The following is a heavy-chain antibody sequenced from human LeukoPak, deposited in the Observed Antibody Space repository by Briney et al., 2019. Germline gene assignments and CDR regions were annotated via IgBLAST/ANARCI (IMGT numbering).Heavy chain of an antibody. CDR3: ARDFHDYRRNGIDY. CDR1: GFTVSSNY. Sequence: GGSLRLSCAASGFTVSSNYMSWVRQAPGKGLEWVSVIYSGGSTYYADSVKGRFTISRDNSKNTLYLQMNSLRAEDTAVYYCARDFHDYRRNGIDYWGQGTLVTVSS. V-gene: IGHV3-53*01. D-gene: IGHD4-23*01. J-gene: IGHJ4*02. CDR2: IYSGGST.